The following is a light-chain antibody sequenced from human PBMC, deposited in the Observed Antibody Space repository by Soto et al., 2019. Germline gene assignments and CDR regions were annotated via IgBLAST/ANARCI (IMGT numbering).Light chain of an antibody. CDR3: AAWDDSLNGWV. J-gene: IGLJ3*02. V-gene: IGLV1-44*01. CDR1: SSNIGSNT. CDR2: SNN. Sequence: QSVLTQPPSASGTPGQRVTLSCSGSSSNIGSNTVHWYQQLPGTAPKLLIYSNNQRPSGVPDRFSGSKSGTSASLAISGLQSEDEADYYCAAWDDSLNGWVFGGGTQLTVL.